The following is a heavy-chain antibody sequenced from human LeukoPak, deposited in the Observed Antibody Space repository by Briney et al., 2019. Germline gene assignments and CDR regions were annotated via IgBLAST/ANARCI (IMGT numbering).Heavy chain of an antibody. J-gene: IGHJ4*02. V-gene: IGHV3-30-3*01. CDR2: MSYDGIHK. CDR1: GFTFSSYA. Sequence: GGSLRLSCAASGFTFSSYAMHWVRQAPGKGQEWVAVMSYDGIHKYYADSVKGRFTISRDNSKNTLYLQMNSLRAEDTAVYYCAKETANDYGDYDGGFDYWGQGTLVTVSS. D-gene: IGHD4-17*01. CDR3: AKETANDYGDYDGGFDY.